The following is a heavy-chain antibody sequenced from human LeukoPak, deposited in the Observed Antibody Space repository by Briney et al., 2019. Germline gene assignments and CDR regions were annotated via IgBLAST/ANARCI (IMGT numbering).Heavy chain of an antibody. CDR2: IYYSGST. J-gene: IGHJ4*02. CDR1: GGSISSGGYY. CDR3: AGGTTVTTSPHTRPFDY. Sequence: SETLSPTCTVSGGSISSGGYYWSWIRQPPGKGLEWIGYIYYSGSTNYNPSLKSRVTISVDTSKNQFSLKLSSVTAADTAVYYCAGGTTVTTSPHTRPFDYWGQGTLVTVSS. V-gene: IGHV4-61*08. D-gene: IGHD4-17*01.